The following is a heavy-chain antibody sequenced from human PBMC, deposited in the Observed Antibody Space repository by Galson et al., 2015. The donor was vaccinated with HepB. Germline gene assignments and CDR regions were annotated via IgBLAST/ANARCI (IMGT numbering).Heavy chain of an antibody. V-gene: IGHV1-2*06. D-gene: IGHD5-12*01. J-gene: IGHJ4*02. CDR3: ARDIAEYIGYDQGLRDS. Sequence: SVKVSCKASGYIFTIYYIDWVRQAPGQGLEWMGRINPNNGETNYAQKFQGRVTITRDRSSTTVYMDLSSLRSDDTAIYYCARDIAEYIGYDQGLRDSWGQGTLVTVS. CDR1: GYIFTIYY. CDR2: INPNNGET.